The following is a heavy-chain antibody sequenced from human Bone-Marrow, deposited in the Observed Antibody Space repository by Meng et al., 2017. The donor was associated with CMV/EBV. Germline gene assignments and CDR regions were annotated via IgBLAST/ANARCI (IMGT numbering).Heavy chain of an antibody. D-gene: IGHD3-3*01. CDR1: GYTFTSYD. CDR3: ASANYDFWSGYPDWFDP. CDR2: IIPILGIA. J-gene: IGHJ5*02. Sequence: VKVSCKASGYTFTSYDINWVRQATGQGLEWMGRIIPILGIANYAQKFQGRVTITADKSTSTAYMELSSLRSEDTAVYYCASANYDFWSGYPDWFDPWGQGTLVTVSS. V-gene: IGHV1-69*04.